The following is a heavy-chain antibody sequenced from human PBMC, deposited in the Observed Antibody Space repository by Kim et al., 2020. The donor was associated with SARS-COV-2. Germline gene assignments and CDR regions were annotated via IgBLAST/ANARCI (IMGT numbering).Heavy chain of an antibody. CDR3: ARERAGPLAY. Sequence: NPTYAQGFTGRFVFSLDTSVSTAYLQISSLKAEDTALYYCARERAGPLAYWGQGTLVTVSS. CDR2: NP. V-gene: IGHV7-4-1*02. D-gene: IGHD6-19*01. J-gene: IGHJ4*02.